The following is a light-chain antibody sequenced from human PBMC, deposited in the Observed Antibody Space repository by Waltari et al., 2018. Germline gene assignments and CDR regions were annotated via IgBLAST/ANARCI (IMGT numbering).Light chain of an antibody. CDR1: QDIAKH. CDR2: DAF. Sequence: DIQMTQSPPSLSLSVGDRVTITCRASQDIAKHLAWFQQKPGKAPKSLIYDAFNLRSGVPSKFSGSVSGTDFTLTINSLQPEDFATYYCQQYRSYPITFGQGTRLEIK. CDR3: QQYRSYPIT. V-gene: IGKV1-16*02. J-gene: IGKJ5*01.